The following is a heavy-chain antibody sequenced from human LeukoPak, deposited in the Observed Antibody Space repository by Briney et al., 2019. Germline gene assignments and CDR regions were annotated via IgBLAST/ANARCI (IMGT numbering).Heavy chain of an antibody. CDR1: GGSFSGCY. Sequence: PSETLSLTCAVYGGSFSGCYWSWIRQPPGKGLEWIGEINHSGSTNYNPSLKSRVTISVDTSKNQFSLKLSSVTAADTAVYYCARGVAGTTFLSDYWGQGTLATVSS. V-gene: IGHV4-34*01. CDR2: INHSGST. D-gene: IGHD1-7*01. CDR3: ARGVAGTTFLSDY. J-gene: IGHJ4*02.